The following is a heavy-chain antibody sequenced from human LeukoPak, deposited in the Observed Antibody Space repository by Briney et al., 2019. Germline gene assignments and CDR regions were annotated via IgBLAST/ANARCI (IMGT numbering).Heavy chain of an antibody. CDR3: ASLLTMVRVGFDAFDI. CDR2: IYYSGST. V-gene: IGHV4-59*12. CDR1: GGSFTGYY. D-gene: IGHD3-10*01. J-gene: IGHJ3*02. Sequence: SETLSLTCAVYGGSFTGYYWSWIRQPPGKGLEWIGYIYYSGSTNYNPSLKSRVTISVDTSKNQFSLKLSSVTAADTAVYYCASLLTMVRVGFDAFDIWGQGTMVTVSS.